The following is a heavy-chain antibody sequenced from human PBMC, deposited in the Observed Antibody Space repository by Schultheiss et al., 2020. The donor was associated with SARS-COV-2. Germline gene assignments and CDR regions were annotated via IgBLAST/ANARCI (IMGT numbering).Heavy chain of an antibody. CDR3: ARGNIVVVTAIPGRRAFDI. J-gene: IGHJ3*02. V-gene: IGHV4-4*07. CDR1: GGSISSYY. CDR2: IYTSGST. Sequence: SETLSLTCTVSGGSISSYYWSWIRQPPGKGLEWIGRIYTSGSTNYNPSLKSRVTMSVDTSKNQFSLKLSSVTAADTAVYYCARGNIVVVTAIPGRRAFDIWGQGTMVTVSS. D-gene: IGHD2-21*02.